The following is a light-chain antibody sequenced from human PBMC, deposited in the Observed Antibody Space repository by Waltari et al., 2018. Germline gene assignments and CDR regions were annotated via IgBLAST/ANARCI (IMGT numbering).Light chain of an antibody. Sequence: HSALTQPASVSGSPGQSITISCTGSSSYIGNYNYVSCYQQHPGKAPKLMIFDVSNRAAGVSNRVSGSKSGNTASLTISGLQAEDEADYYCSSYISSDTLELFGGGTSLTVL. CDR2: DVS. CDR3: SSYISSDTLEL. J-gene: IGLJ2*01. CDR1: SSYIGNYNY. V-gene: IGLV2-14*03.